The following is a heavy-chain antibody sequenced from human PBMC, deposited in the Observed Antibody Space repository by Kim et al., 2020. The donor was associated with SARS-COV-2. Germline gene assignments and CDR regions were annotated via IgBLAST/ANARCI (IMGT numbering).Heavy chain of an antibody. Sequence: SETLSLTCAVYGGSFSGYYWSWIRQPPGKGLEWIGEINHSGSTNYNPSLKSRVTISVDTSKNQFSLKLSSVTAADTAVYYCAIENGYSGQYNWFDPWGQGTLVTVSS. CDR3: AIENGYSGQYNWFDP. D-gene: IGHD6-13*01. V-gene: IGHV4-34*01. J-gene: IGHJ5*02. CDR2: INHSGST. CDR1: GGSFSGYY.